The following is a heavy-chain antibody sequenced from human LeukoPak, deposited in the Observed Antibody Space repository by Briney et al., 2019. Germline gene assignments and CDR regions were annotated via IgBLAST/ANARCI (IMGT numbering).Heavy chain of an antibody. D-gene: IGHD4-23*01. V-gene: IGHV1-69*04. CDR3: ARDTGPIKNRYYSGVDP. CDR1: GGTFSSYA. CDR2: IIPILGIA. Sequence: ASVKVSCKASGGTFSSYAISWVRQAPGQGLEWMGRIIPILGIANYAQKFQGRVTITADKSTSTAYMELSSLRSEDTAVYYCARDTGPIKNRYYSGVDPWGQGTLVTVSS. J-gene: IGHJ5*02.